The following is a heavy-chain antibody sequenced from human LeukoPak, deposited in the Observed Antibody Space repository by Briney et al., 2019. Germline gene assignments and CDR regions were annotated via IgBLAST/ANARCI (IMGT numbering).Heavy chain of an antibody. D-gene: IGHD2-15*01. CDR1: GYTFTGYY. CDR3: ARLDCSGGSCYSGTDY. V-gene: IGHV1-46*01. CDR2: INPSGGST. J-gene: IGHJ4*02. Sequence: GASVKVSCKASGYTFTGYYIHWVRQAPGQGLEWMGSINPSGGSTSSAQKFQGRVTMTRDTSTSTVYMELSSLRSEDTAVYYCARLDCSGGSCYSGTDYWGQGTLVTVSS.